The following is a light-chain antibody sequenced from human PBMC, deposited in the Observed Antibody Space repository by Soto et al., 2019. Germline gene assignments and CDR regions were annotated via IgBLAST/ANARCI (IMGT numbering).Light chain of an antibody. V-gene: IGLV2-8*01. CDR2: EVS. CDR3: SSYAGSNNLRV. Sequence: QSVLTQPPSVSAAPGQKVTISCSGSVSNIGDNFVSWYQQLPGTAPKLMIYEVSKRPSGVPDRFSGSKSGNTASLTVSGLQAEDEADYYCSSYAGSNNLRVFGGGTQLTVL. J-gene: IGLJ2*01. CDR1: VSNIGDNF.